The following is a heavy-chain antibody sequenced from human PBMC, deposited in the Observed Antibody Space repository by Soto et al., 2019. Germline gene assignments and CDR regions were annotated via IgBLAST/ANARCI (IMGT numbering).Heavy chain of an antibody. J-gene: IGHJ6*02. D-gene: IGHD2-2*01. Sequence: QVQLVQSGAEVRKPGSSVTVSCKASGGTFSNYAISWVRQAPGQGLEWMGVIIPIVGTGSYAQKFQGRVTITADEPKTTAYMELSSLRFEDTAVYYCARVVILVPTASTHYYYHMDVWGPGTTVTVSS. CDR2: IIPIVGTG. CDR3: ARVVILVPTASTHYYYHMDV. V-gene: IGHV1-69*01. CDR1: GGTFSNYA.